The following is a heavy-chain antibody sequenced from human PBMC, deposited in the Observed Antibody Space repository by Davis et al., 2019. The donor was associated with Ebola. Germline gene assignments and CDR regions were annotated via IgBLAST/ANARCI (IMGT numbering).Heavy chain of an antibody. CDR2: ISGDGGST. J-gene: IGHJ4*02. CDR3: AGGLSKAAAPGR. Sequence: GESLKISCAASGFTFDDYAMHWVRQAPGKGLEWVSLISGDGGSTYYADSVKGRFTISRDNSKNSLYLQMNSLRAEDTAVYYCAGGLSKAAAPGRWGQGTLVTVSS. D-gene: IGHD6-13*01. V-gene: IGHV3-43*02. CDR1: GFTFDDYA.